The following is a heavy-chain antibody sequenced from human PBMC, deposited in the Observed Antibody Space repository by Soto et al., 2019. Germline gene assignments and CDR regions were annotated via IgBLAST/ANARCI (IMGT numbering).Heavy chain of an antibody. CDR1: GFTFSSYA. Sequence: GGSLRLSCAASGFTFSSYAMSWVRQAPGKGLEWVSAISGSSSTIYYADSVKGRFTISRDNAKNSLYLQMNSLRDEDTAVYYCARDRFVDTAGSFDYWGQGTPVTVSS. D-gene: IGHD5-18*01. CDR2: ISGSSSTI. V-gene: IGHV3-48*02. CDR3: ARDRFVDTAGSFDY. J-gene: IGHJ4*02.